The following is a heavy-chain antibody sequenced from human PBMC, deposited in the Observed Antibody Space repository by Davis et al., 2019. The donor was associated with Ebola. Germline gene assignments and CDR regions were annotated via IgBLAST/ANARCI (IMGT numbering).Heavy chain of an antibody. CDR1: GFTFSDYY. V-gene: IGHV4-39*01. CDR2: IYYSGST. D-gene: IGHD3-22*01. CDR3: ARHPPPYYYDSSGPPLPDY. Sequence: GSLRLSCAASGFTFSDYYMSWVRQAPGKGLEWIGSIYYSGSTYYNPSLKSRVTISVDTSKNQFSLKLSSVTAADTAVYYCARHPPPYYYDSSGPPLPDYWGQGTLVTVSS. J-gene: IGHJ4*02.